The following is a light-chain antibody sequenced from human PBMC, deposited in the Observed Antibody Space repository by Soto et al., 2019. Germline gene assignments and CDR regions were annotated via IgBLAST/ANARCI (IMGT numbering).Light chain of an antibody. CDR1: ISNSGAGYD. CDR2: GNS. CDR3: QSYDSSLSGSWV. Sequence: QSVLTQPPSVSGAPGQRVTISCTGSISNSGAGYDVHWYQQLPGTAPKLLIYGNSNRPSGVPDRFSGSKSGTSASLAITGLQAEDEADYYCQSYDSSLSGSWVFGGGTQLTVL. J-gene: IGLJ3*02. V-gene: IGLV1-40*01.